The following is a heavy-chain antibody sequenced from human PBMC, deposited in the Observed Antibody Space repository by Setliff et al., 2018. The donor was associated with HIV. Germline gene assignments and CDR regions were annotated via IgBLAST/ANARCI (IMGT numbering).Heavy chain of an antibody. CDR2: IIPSLGTA. J-gene: IGHJ4*02. D-gene: IGHD5-18*01. Sequence: SVKVSCKSSGGTFTGYTITWVRQAPGQGLEWMGGIIPSLGTANYAQKFKGRPTITADESTSTVYMELSSLRSEDTAVYYCAKDGYSYGSSSYFDYWGQGTLVTVSS. V-gene: IGHV1-69*13. CDR3: AKDGYSYGSSSYFDY. CDR1: GGTFTGYT.